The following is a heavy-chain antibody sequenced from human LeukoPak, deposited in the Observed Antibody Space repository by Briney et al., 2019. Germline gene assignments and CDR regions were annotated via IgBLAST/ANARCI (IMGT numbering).Heavy chain of an antibody. J-gene: IGHJ4*02. CDR2: VSSSGSTI. CDR1: GFNFSSYD. D-gene: IGHD6-13*01. Sequence: GVSLRLSCAAPGFNFSSYDMNWVRQAPGKGLEWVSYVSSSGSTIYYADSLKGRFTVSRDNVNRSLHLQMNSLRDDDTAVYYCARSYRSRWYFDYWGQGTLVTVSS. V-gene: IGHV3-48*02. CDR3: ARSYRSRWYFDY.